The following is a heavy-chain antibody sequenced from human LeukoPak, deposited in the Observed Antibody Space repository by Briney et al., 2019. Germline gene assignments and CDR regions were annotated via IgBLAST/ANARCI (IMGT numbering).Heavy chain of an antibody. J-gene: IGHJ4*01. V-gene: IGHV4-4*07. CDR2: IYTSGNT. CDR3: AGGPYGTAFDD. D-gene: IGHD1-1*01. CDR1: GISISTYY. Sequence: SETLSLTFAVSGISISTYYWSWIRQPARKGLEWIGRIYTSGNTNYKPSLKSRLTISVDKSKPHLSLNLSSFPAADTAFYHCAGGPYGTAFDDWGHGTLVTVSS.